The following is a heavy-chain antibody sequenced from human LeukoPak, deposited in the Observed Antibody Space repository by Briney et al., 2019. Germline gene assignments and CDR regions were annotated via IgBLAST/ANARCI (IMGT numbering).Heavy chain of an antibody. CDR3: AREYYYDSSGYFGNYYYYMDV. J-gene: IGHJ6*03. CDR2: ISSRSSSI. Sequence: GGSLRLSCAASGFTFSSYSMNWVRQAPGKGLEWVSSISSRSSSIYYADSVKGRFTISRDNSKNTLYLQMNSLRAEDTAVYYCAREYYYDSSGYFGNYYYYMDVWGKGTTVTVSS. D-gene: IGHD3-22*01. CDR1: GFTFSSYS. V-gene: IGHV3-21*01.